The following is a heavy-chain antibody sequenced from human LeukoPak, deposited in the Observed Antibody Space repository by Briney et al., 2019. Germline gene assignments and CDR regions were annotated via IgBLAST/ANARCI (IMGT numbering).Heavy chain of an antibody. CDR3: VRARTGVEWLRWGYYYMDV. Sequence: ASVKVSCKASGYTFTSYGISWVRQAPGQGLEWMGWISAYNGNTNYAQKLQGRVTMTTDTSTSTAYMELRSLRSDDTAVYYCVRARTGVEWLRWGYYYMDVWGKGTTVTVSS. CDR1: GYTFTSYG. CDR2: ISAYNGNT. J-gene: IGHJ6*03. D-gene: IGHD5-12*01. V-gene: IGHV1-18*01.